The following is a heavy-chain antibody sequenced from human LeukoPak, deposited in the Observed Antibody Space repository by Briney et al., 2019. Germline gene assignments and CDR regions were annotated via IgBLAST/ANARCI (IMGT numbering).Heavy chain of an antibody. Sequence: ASVKVSCKASGYTFTSYGISWVRQAPGQGLEWMGWISAYNGNTNYAQKLQGRVTMTTDTSTSTAYMELRSLRSDDTAVYYCANPSHPWVVPAAIASVWGKGTTVTVSS. CDR3: ANPSHPWVVPAAIASV. J-gene: IGHJ6*04. D-gene: IGHD2-2*01. CDR2: ISAYNGNT. V-gene: IGHV1-18*01. CDR1: GYTFTSYG.